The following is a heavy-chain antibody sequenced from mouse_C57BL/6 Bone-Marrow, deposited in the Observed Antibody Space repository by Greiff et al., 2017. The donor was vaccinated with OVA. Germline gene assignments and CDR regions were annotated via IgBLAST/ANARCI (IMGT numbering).Heavy chain of an antibody. Sequence: DVKLQESGGGLVQPGGSMKLSCAASGFTFSDAWMDWVRQSPEKGLEWVAEIRNKANNHATYYAESVKGRFPISRDDSKSSVYLQMNSLRAEDTGIYYCTRRTTVVPYYFDYWGQGTTLTVSS. V-gene: IGHV6-6*01. CDR1: GFTFSDAW. CDR3: TRRTTVVPYYFDY. CDR2: IRNKANNHAT. J-gene: IGHJ2*01. D-gene: IGHD1-1*01.